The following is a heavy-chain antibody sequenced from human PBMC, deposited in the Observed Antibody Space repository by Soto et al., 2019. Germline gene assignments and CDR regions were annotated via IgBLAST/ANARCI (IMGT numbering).Heavy chain of an antibody. CDR2: IKSKTDGGTT. V-gene: IGHV3-15*01. D-gene: IGHD3-22*01. J-gene: IGHJ4*02. Sequence: GGSLRLSCAASGFTFSNAWMSWVRQAPGKGLEWVGRIKSKTDGGTTDYAAPVKGRFTISRDDSKNTLYLQMNSLKTEDTAVYYCTTDPYYYDSSGYFIIDYWGQGTLVTVSS. CDR3: TTDPYYYDSSGYFIIDY. CDR1: GFTFSNAW.